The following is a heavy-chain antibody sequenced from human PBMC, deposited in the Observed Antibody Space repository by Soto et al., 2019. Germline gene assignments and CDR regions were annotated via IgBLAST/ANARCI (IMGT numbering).Heavy chain of an antibody. CDR3: AREHSGYDFYYYYYGIDV. V-gene: IGHV3-7*05. D-gene: IGHD5-12*01. CDR1: GFTFSSYW. Sequence: PGGSLRLSCAASGFTFSSYWMSWVRQAPGKGLEWVANIKQDGSEKYYVDSVKGRFTISRDNAKNSLYLQMNSLRAEDTAVYYCAREHSGYDFYYYYYGIDVWGQGTTVTVSS. CDR2: IKQDGSEK. J-gene: IGHJ6*02.